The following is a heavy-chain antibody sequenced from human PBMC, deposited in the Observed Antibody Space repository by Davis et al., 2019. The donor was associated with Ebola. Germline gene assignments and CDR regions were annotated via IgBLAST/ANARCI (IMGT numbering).Heavy chain of an antibody. CDR3: ARDVHHSSAN. CDR2: IKQDGSEK. J-gene: IGHJ4*02. V-gene: IGHV3-7*03. D-gene: IGHD2-15*01. Sequence: PGGSLRLSCAASGFTFSSYAMSWVRQAPGKGLEWVANIKQDGSEKYYVDSVKGRFSISRDNAKNSLYLQMNSLRAEDTAVYFCARDVHHSSANWGQGTLVTVSS. CDR1: GFTFSSYA.